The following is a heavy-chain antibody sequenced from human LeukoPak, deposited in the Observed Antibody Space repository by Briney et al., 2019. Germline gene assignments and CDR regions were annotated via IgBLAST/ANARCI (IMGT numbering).Heavy chain of an antibody. CDR3: ARSPSYGDLDIDY. Sequence: GSSVKVSCKASGGTFSSYAISWVRQAPGQGLEWMGRIIPILGIANYAQKFQGRVTITADKSTSTAYMELSSLRSEDTAVYYCARSPSYGDLDIDYWGQGTLVTVSS. V-gene: IGHV1-69*04. D-gene: IGHD4-17*01. J-gene: IGHJ4*02. CDR2: IIPILGIA. CDR1: GGTFSSYA.